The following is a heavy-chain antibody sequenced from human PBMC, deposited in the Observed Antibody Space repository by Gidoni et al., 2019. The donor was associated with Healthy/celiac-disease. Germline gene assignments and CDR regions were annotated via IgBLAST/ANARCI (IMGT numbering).Heavy chain of an antibody. Sequence: QVQLVESGGGVVQPGRSLRLSCAAPGFTFSDYGLHWVRQAPGKGLEWVAVIWYDGSNKYYADSVKGRFTISRDNSKKTLYLQMNSLRAEDTAVYYCARDGTLGYCSGGSCYPAVWGQGTLVTVSS. D-gene: IGHD2-15*01. V-gene: IGHV3-33*01. J-gene: IGHJ4*02. CDR3: ARDGTLGYCSGGSCYPAV. CDR1: GFTFSDYG. CDR2: IWYDGSNK.